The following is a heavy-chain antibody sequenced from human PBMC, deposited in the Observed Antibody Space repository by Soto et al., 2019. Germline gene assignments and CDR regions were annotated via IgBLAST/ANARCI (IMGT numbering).Heavy chain of an antibody. CDR3: ARHFHYGDYPHYYYYMDV. Sequence: SETLSLTCTVSGGCISSYYWSWIRQPPGKGLEWIGYIYYSGSTNYNPSLKSRVTISVDTSKNQFSLKLSSVTAADTAVYYCARHFHYGDYPHYYYYMDVWGKGTTVTVSS. J-gene: IGHJ6*03. CDR2: IYYSGST. D-gene: IGHD4-17*01. CDR1: GGCISSYY. V-gene: IGHV4-59*01.